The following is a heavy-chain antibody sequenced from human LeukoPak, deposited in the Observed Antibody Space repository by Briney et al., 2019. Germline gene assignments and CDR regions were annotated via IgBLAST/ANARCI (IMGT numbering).Heavy chain of an antibody. CDR2: ISSSSSYI. D-gene: IGHD2-21*01. J-gene: IGHJ4*02. V-gene: IGHV3-21*01. CDR3: ARDFRIGPYCGGLCHFDY. CDR1: GFTFSSYG. Sequence: GGSLRLSCAASGFTFSSYGMNWVRQAPGKGLEWVSSISSSSSYIYYADSVKGRFTISRDNAKNSLYLQMNSLRAEDTAVYYCARDFRIGPYCGGLCHFDYWGQGTLVTVSS.